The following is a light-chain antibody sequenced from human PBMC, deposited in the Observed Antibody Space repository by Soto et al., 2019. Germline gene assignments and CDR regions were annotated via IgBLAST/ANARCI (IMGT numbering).Light chain of an antibody. CDR3: QQSRGT. CDR1: QSVLYSSNNKNY. V-gene: IGKV4-1*01. Sequence: DIVMTQSPDSLAVSLGERATINCKSSQSVLYSSNNKNYLAWYQQKPGQPPKLLIYWASTRESGVPDRFSGSGSGTDFTLTISSLQAEDVAVYYCQQSRGTFGQGTKVEIK. J-gene: IGKJ1*01. CDR2: WAS.